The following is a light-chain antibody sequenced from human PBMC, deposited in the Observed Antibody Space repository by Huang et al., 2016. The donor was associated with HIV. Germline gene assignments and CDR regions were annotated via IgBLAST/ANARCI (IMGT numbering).Light chain of an antibody. V-gene: IGKV2-28*01. CDR3: MQTLQTPWT. Sequence: DIVMTQSPLSLPVTPGEPASISCWSGQSLLHSNGYNYLDWYLQKPGHSPQLLIYLGSNRASGVPGRCSGSGSGTDFTLKISRVEAEDVGVYYCMQTLQTPWTFGQGTKVEIK. CDR2: LGS. CDR1: QSLLHSNGYNY. J-gene: IGKJ1*01.